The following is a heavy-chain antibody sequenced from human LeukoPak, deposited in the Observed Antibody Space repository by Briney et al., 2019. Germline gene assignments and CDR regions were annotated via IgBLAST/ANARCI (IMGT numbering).Heavy chain of an antibody. V-gene: IGHV4-34*01. J-gene: IGHJ4*02. D-gene: IGHD2-15*01. CDR1: GGSFSGYY. Sequence: SETLSLTCTVYGGSFSGYYWSWIRQPPGRGLEWIGEINHSGSINYNPSLKSRVTISVDTSKNQFSLKLSSVTAADTAVYYCARDAVVAARGFDYWGQGTLVTVSS. CDR2: INHSGSI. CDR3: ARDAVVAARGFDY.